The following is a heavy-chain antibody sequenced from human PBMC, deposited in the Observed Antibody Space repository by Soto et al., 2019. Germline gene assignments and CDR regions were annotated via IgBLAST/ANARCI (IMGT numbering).Heavy chain of an antibody. J-gene: IGHJ5*02. CDR3: AKGDNLGPKTGYAFDP. CDR1: GDSVSSNTAS. D-gene: IGHD5-12*01. V-gene: IGHV6-1*01. CDR2: TYVSSKWYN. Sequence: PSQTLSLTCAISGDSVSSNTASWNWIRQSPSRGLEWLGRTYVSSKWYNDYAVSVKSRIIIKPETSNDQFSLQLNTVTPEDTAVYFCAKGDNLGPKTGYAFDPWGEGIMVTVPS.